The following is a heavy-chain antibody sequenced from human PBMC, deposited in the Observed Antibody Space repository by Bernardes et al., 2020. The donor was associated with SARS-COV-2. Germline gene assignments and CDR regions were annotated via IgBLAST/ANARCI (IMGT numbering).Heavy chain of an antibody. Sequence: SETLSLTCSVSGDSMSSGEYYWSWLRQLPGKGLEWIGYIYYTGSTYYNPSLKSRVLISLDTSKNQFSLDLISVTAADTAVYYCSRTTSAAVDFWGQGILVTVSS. D-gene: IGHD6-13*01. CDR2: IYYTGST. CDR1: GDSMSSGEYY. CDR3: SRTTSAAVDF. V-gene: IGHV4-31*03. J-gene: IGHJ4*02.